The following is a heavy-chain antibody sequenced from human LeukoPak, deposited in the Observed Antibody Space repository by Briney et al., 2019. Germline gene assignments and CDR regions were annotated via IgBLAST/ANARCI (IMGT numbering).Heavy chain of an antibody. Sequence: PGGSLRLSCARSAFTFSSFDMHWVRQPPDKGLEWVAFIKFDGSQKYYADSVRGRFTVSRYNSRNMLYLQLDSLRDDDTAVYFCARRLPDSGSYSPDFWGEGTLVTVSS. D-gene: IGHD3-10*01. CDR2: IKFDGSQK. CDR3: ARRLPDSGSYSPDF. CDR1: AFTFSSFD. V-gene: IGHV3-30*02. J-gene: IGHJ4*02.